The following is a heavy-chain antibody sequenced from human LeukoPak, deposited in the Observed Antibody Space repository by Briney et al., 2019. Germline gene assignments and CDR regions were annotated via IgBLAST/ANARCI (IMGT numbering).Heavy chain of an antibody. V-gene: IGHV4-39*01. CDR2: IYYSGST. Sequence: SETLSLTCTVSGGSISSSSYYWGWIRQPPGKGLEWIGSIYYSGSTYYNSSLKSRVTISVDTSKNQFSLKLSSVTAADTAVYYCASSIIEMSNFDYWGQGTLVTVSS. J-gene: IGHJ4*02. D-gene: IGHD5-24*01. CDR1: GGSISSSSYY. CDR3: ASSIIEMSNFDY.